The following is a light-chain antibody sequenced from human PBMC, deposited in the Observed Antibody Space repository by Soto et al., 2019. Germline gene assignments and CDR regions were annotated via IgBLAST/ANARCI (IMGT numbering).Light chain of an antibody. J-gene: IGLJ2*01. Sequence: QSALTPPRSMSGSPGQSVTISCTGTSSDVGGYNYVSWYQQHPGKAPKLMIYDVGKRPSGVPDRFSGYKSGNTASLTISGLQAEDEADYYCCSYAGSYPVVFGGGTQLTVL. CDR1: SSDVGGYNY. CDR3: CSYAGSYPVV. V-gene: IGLV2-11*01. CDR2: DVG.